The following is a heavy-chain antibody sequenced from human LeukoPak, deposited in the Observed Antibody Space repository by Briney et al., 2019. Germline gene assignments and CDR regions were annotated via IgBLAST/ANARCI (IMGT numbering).Heavy chain of an antibody. D-gene: IGHD5-12*01. Sequence: GGSLRLSCEGSGFTFRDYQMSWIRQAPGKGLEWISYIHANPKTIYYADSAKGRFTISRDNAKNSLYLQMNSLRVDDTAVYYCTGSGYGDFDYWGQGARVTVSS. J-gene: IGHJ4*02. CDR2: IHANPKTI. V-gene: IGHV3-11*01. CDR1: GFTFRDYQ. CDR3: TGSGYGDFDY.